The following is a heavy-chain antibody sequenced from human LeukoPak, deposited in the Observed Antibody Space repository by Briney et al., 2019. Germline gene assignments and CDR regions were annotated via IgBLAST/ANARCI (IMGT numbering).Heavy chain of an antibody. D-gene: IGHD3-22*01. CDR1: GGSISSYY. CDR2: IYTSGST. Sequence: PSETLSLTCTVSGGSISSYYWSWIRQPAGKGPEWIGRIYTSGSTNYNPSLKSRVTMSVDTSKDQFSLKLSSVTAADTAVYYCARVGNSFYYDSSGYYDYYYYYYMDVWGKGATVTVSS. J-gene: IGHJ6*03. CDR3: ARVGNSFYYDSSGYYDYYYYYYMDV. V-gene: IGHV4-4*07.